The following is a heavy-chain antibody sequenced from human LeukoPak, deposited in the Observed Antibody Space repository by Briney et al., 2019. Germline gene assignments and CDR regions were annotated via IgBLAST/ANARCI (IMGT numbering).Heavy chain of an antibody. CDR2: ISAYNGNT. CDR1: GYTFTSYG. Sequence: VASVKVSCKASGYTFTSYGISWVRQAPGQGLEWMGWISAYNGNTNYAQKLQGRVTMTTDTSTSTAYMELRSLRSDDTAVYYCARDLGRIVGADDAFDNWGQGTMVTVSS. D-gene: IGHD1-26*01. V-gene: IGHV1-18*01. J-gene: IGHJ3*02. CDR3: ARDLGRIVGADDAFDN.